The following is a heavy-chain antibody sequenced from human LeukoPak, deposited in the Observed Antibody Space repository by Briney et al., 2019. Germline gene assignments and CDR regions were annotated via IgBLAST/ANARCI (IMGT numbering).Heavy chain of an antibody. CDR3: ATQQGGNPVY. Sequence: PGGSLRLSCAASGLTFRSHWMHWVRQAPGKGLVWVSRITNDGSSTTYADSVKGRFTISRDNAKNMLYLQVNSLRAEDTAVYYCATQQGGNPVYWGQGTLVTVSS. D-gene: IGHD1-14*01. CDR1: GLTFRSHW. CDR2: ITNDGSST. J-gene: IGHJ4*02. V-gene: IGHV3-74*01.